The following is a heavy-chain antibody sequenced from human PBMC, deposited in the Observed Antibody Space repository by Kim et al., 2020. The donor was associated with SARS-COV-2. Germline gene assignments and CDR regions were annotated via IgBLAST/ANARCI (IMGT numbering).Heavy chain of an antibody. Sequence: GGSLRLSCAASGFTVSSNYMSWVRQAPGKGLEWVSVIYSGGSTYYADSVKGRFTISRDNCKNTLYLQMNSLRAEDTAVYYCAREERYCSSTSCSNDAFDIWGQGTMVTVSS. CDR1: GFTVSSNY. CDR2: IYSGGST. V-gene: IGHV3-66*01. D-gene: IGHD2-2*01. CDR3: AREERYCSSTSCSNDAFDI. J-gene: IGHJ3*02.